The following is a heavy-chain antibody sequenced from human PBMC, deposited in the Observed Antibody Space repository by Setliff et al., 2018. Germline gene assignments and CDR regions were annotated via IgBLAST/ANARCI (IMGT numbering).Heavy chain of an antibody. Sequence: LSCAASGFTLSDYWMAWVRQAPGKGLEWVANIKQDGGEKYYAVSVRGRFTISRDNAKNSLYLQMNSLRREDTAVYYCAKDSDYDFLTGSYMDVWGKGTTVTVSS. CDR1: GFTLSDYW. V-gene: IGHV3-7*03. CDR2: IKQDGGEK. D-gene: IGHD3-9*01. CDR3: AKDSDYDFLTGSYMDV. J-gene: IGHJ6*03.